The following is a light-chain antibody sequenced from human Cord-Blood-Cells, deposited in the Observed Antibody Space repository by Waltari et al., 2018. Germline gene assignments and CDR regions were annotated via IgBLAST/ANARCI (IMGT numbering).Light chain of an antibody. CDR2: DVS. V-gene: IGLV2-11*01. CDR3: CSYAGSYTFYV. CDR1: SSDVGGYNY. J-gene: IGLJ1*01. Sequence: QSALTQPRSVSGSPGQSVTISCTGTSSDVGGYNYFSWYQQHPGKAPKLMIYDVSKRPSGGPDRFYGSKSGNTASPTISGLQAEDEADYYCCSYAGSYTFYVFGTGTKVTVL.